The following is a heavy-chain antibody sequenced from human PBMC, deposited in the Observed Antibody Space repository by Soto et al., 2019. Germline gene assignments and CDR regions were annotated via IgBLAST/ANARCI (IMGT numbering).Heavy chain of an antibody. CDR2: ISWNSGSI. D-gene: IGHD5-18*01. CDR3: AKAPGYSYGSNWFDP. V-gene: IGHV3-9*01. Sequence: GGSLRLSCAASGFTFDDYAMHWVRQAPGKGLERVSGISWNSGSIGYADSVKGRFTISRDNAKNSLYLQMNSLRAEDTALYYCAKAPGYSYGSNWFDPWGQGTLVTVSS. CDR1: GFTFDDYA. J-gene: IGHJ5*02.